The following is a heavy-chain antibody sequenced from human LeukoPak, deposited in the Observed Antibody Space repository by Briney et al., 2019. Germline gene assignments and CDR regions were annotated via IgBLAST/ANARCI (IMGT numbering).Heavy chain of an antibody. CDR1: GFTFSSYA. V-gene: IGHV3-30-3*01. Sequence: GGSLRLSCAASGFTFSSYAMHWVRQAPGKGLEWVAVISYDGSNKYYADSVKGRFTISRDNAKNTLYLQMNSLRAEDTAVYYCARENAHVFDIWGQGTMVTVSS. CDR2: ISYDGSNK. D-gene: IGHD1-1*01. CDR3: ARENAHVFDI. J-gene: IGHJ3*02.